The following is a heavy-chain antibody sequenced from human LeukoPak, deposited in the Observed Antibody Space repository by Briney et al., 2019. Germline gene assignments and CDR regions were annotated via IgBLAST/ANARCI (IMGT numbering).Heavy chain of an antibody. V-gene: IGHV2-5*01. J-gene: IGHJ4*02. D-gene: IGHD6-6*01. Sequence: TLSLTCTVSGGSISSGDYYWSWIRQPPGKGLEWLALIYWNDDKRYSPSLKSRLTITKDTSKNQVVLTMTNMDPVDTATYYCAHSSYYFDYWGQGTLVTVSS. CDR1: GGSISSGDYY. CDR3: AHSSYYFDY. CDR2: IYWNDDK.